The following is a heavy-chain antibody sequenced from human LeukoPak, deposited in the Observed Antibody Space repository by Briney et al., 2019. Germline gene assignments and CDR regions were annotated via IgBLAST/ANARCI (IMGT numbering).Heavy chain of an antibody. V-gene: IGHV3-74*01. CDR2: INSDGSST. CDR1: GFTFSSYA. CDR3: ARVRNYYDSSGYDY. J-gene: IGHJ4*02. Sequence: PGGSLRLSCAASGFTFSSYAMSWVRQAPGKGLEWVSRINSDGSSTSYADSVKGRFTISRDNAKNTLYLQMNSLRAEDTAVYYCARVRNYYDSSGYDYWGQGTLVTVSS. D-gene: IGHD3-22*01.